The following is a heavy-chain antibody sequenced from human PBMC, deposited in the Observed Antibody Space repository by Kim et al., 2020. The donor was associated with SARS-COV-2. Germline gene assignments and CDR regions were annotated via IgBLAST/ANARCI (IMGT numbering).Heavy chain of an antibody. Sequence: GGSLRLSCTASGFTFGDYAMSWVRQAPGKGLEWVGFIRSKAYGGTTEYAASVKGRFTISRDDSKSIAYLQMNSLKTEDTAVYYCSVNDFWSGYCVYWGQGTLVTVSS. D-gene: IGHD3-3*01. CDR3: SVNDFWSGYCVY. J-gene: IGHJ4*02. CDR2: IRSKAYGGTT. CDR1: GFTFGDYA. V-gene: IGHV3-49*04.